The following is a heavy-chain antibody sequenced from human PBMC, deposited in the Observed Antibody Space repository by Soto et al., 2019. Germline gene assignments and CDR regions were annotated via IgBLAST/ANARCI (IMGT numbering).Heavy chain of an antibody. CDR1: GFTFSSYG. CDR3: ARDKRIPFYYFDY. J-gene: IGHJ4*02. D-gene: IGHD2-21*01. V-gene: IGHV3-33*01. Sequence: GGSLRLSCAASGFTFSSYGMHWVRQAPGKGLEWVAVIWYDGSNKYYADSVKGRFTISRDNSKNTLYLQMNSLRAEDTAVYYCARDKRIPFYYFDYWGQGTLVTVS. CDR2: IWYDGSNK.